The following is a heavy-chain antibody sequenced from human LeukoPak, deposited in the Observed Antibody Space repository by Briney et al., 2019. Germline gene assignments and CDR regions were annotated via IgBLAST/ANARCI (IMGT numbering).Heavy chain of an antibody. CDR2: TYYRSKWYN. CDR1: GDSVSSDSAA. CDR3: ARAGIAVAGRGGY. D-gene: IGHD6-19*01. J-gene: IGHJ4*02. Sequence: SQTLSLTCAISGDSVSSDSAAWNWIRQSPSRGLEWLGRTYYRSKWYNDFAVSVKSRITINPDTSKNQLSLQVNSVTPEDTAVYYCARAGIAVAGRGGYWGQGTLVTVSS. V-gene: IGHV6-1*01.